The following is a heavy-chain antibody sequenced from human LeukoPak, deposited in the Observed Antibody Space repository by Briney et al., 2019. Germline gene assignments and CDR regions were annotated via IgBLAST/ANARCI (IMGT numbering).Heavy chain of an antibody. V-gene: IGHV4-61*02. CDR3: ARGRSWLPRYYFDY. Sequence: SETLSLTCSVSGGSISSGSYYWSWIRQPAGKGLEWIGRIYTSGSTNYNPSLKSRVTISVDTSKNQFSLKLSSVTAADTAVYYCARGRSWLPRYYFDYWGQGTLVTVSS. CDR1: GGSISSGSYY. CDR2: IYTSGST. D-gene: IGHD6-19*01. J-gene: IGHJ4*02.